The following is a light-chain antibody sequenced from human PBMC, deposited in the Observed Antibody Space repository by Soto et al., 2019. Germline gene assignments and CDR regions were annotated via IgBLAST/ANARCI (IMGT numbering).Light chain of an antibody. J-gene: IGKJ1*01. V-gene: IGKV3-11*01. CDR1: QSVNRY. CDR3: QQRDIWPWT. Sequence: EIVLTQSPATLSLSPGERATLSCWASQSVNRYLVWYQQKPGQAHRLLMYDASKRATGIPARFSGSGSGTDFTLTISSLEPEDFAVYYCQQRDIWPWTFGQGTKVEIK. CDR2: DAS.